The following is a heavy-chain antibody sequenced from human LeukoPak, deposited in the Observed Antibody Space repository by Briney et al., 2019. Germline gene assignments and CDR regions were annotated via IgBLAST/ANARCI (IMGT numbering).Heavy chain of an antibody. J-gene: IGHJ4*02. CDR1: GYTFTSYG. Sequence: GASVKVSCKASGYTFTSYGISLVRQAPGQGLEWMGWISAYNGNTNYAQKLQGRVTMTTDTSTSTAYMELRSLRSDDTAVYYCARDPRGGNPTSSSSIGGFDYWGQGTLVTVSS. CDR3: ARDPRGGNPTSSSSIGGFDY. V-gene: IGHV1-18*01. D-gene: IGHD6-6*01. CDR2: ISAYNGNT.